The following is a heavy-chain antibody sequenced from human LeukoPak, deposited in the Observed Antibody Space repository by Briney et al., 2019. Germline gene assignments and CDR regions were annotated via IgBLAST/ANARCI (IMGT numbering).Heavy chain of an antibody. CDR1: GGSISSGGYY. CDR3: ASGDNDPLFDY. D-gene: IGHD1-1*01. J-gene: IGHJ4*02. CDR2: IYYSGST. V-gene: IGHV4-31*03. Sequence: PSQTLSLTCTVSGGSISSGGYYWRWIRQHPGKGLEWIGYIYYSGSTYYNPSLKSRVTISLDTSRNQFSLKLSSVTAADTAVYYCASGDNDPLFDYWGQGTLVTVSS.